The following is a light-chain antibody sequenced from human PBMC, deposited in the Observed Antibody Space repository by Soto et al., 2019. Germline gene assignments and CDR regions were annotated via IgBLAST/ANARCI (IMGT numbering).Light chain of an antibody. CDR1: QSVSSNY. CDR2: GAS. J-gene: IGKJ4*01. CDR3: QQYGSSPT. Sequence: AMRKTPGSPSSYAGDGATISCLASQSVSSNYVAWYQQKPGQAPRLLIYGASSRATGIPDRFSGSGSGTDFTLRIGRLEPEDSAVYYCQQYGSSPTFGGGTKVDIK. V-gene: IGKV3-20*01.